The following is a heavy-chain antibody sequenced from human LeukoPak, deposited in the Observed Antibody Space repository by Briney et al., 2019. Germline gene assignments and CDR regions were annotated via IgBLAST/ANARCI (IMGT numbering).Heavy chain of an antibody. Sequence: PSETLSLTCTVSGGSISSGSCYWSWIRQPAGKGLEWIGRIYTSGSTNYNPSLKSRVTISVDTSKNQFSLKLSSVTAADTAVYYCAREGLGPDFWSGYRFSYYYYMDVWGKGTTVTVSS. J-gene: IGHJ6*03. CDR2: IYTSGST. V-gene: IGHV4-61*02. CDR1: GGSISSGSCY. CDR3: AREGLGPDFWSGYRFSYYYYMDV. D-gene: IGHD3-3*01.